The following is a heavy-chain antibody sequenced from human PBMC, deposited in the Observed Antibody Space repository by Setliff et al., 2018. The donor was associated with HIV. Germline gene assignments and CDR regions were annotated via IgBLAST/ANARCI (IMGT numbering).Heavy chain of an antibody. D-gene: IGHD3-10*01. V-gene: IGHV3-7*01. J-gene: IGHJ6*02. Sequence: PGGSLRLSCAASGFTFSRYWMSWVRQAPGKGLEWVANIKQDGSEKYYVDSVKGRFTISRGNAKNSLYLQMNSLRAEDTAVYYCARDHVYGSQYYYYYYGMDVWGQGTTVTVSS. CDR2: IKQDGSEK. CDR1: GFTFSRYW. CDR3: ARDHVYGSQYYYYYYGMDV.